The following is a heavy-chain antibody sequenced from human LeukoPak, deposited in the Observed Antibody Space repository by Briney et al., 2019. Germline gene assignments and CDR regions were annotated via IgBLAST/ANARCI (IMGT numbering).Heavy chain of an antibody. V-gene: IGHV3-48*03. Sequence: GGSLRLSCAASGFTFSSDEMSWVRQAPGEGLEWISHISGSGTTTYYGDSVKGRFTISRDNAKNSLYLQMNSLRAEDTAIYYCAREGSSSCYDLCNWFDPWGQGTLVTVSS. CDR1: GFTFSSDE. CDR3: AREGSSSCYDLCNWFDP. CDR2: ISGSGTTT. D-gene: IGHD2-2*01. J-gene: IGHJ5*02.